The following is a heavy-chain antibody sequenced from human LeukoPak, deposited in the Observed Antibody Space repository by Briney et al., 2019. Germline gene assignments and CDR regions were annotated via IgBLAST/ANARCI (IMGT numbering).Heavy chain of an antibody. J-gene: IGHJ5*02. V-gene: IGHV4-61*02. CDR3: ARATAYCDGGCYSVWFDP. D-gene: IGHD2-21*02. CDR1: GGSISSGSYY. Sequence: SQTLSLTCTVSGGSISSGSYYWSWIRQPAGKGLEWIGRIYTSGSTNYNPSLKSRVTISVDTSKKQFSLRLSSVTAADTAVYFCARATAYCDGGCYSVWFDPWGQGTLVTVSS. CDR2: IYTSGST.